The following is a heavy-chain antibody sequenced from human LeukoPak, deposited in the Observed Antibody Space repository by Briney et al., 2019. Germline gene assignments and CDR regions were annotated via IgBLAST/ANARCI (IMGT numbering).Heavy chain of an antibody. J-gene: IGHJ6*03. CDR1: GGSFSGYY. Sequence: SETLSLACAVYGGSFSGYYWSWIRQPPGKGLEWIGEVNHSGSTNYNPSLKSRVTISVDTSKNQLSLKLSSVTAADTAVYYCARGGAVAGSYYYYMDVWGKGTTVTVSS. V-gene: IGHV4-34*01. CDR2: VNHSGST. CDR3: ARGGAVAGSYYYYMDV. D-gene: IGHD6-19*01.